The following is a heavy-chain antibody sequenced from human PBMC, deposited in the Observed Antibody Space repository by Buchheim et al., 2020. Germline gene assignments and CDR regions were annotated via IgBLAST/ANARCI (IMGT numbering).Heavy chain of an antibody. CDR3: ARETEYSSSWPMRDY. D-gene: IGHD6-13*01. Sequence: EVQLVESGGGLVQPGGSLRLSCAASGFTFSSYWMSWVRQAPGKGLEWVANIKQDGSEKYYVDSVKGRFTISRDNAKKSLYLQMNSLRAEDTAVYYCARETEYSSSWPMRDYWGQGTL. CDR1: GFTFSSYW. J-gene: IGHJ4*02. V-gene: IGHV3-7*01. CDR2: IKQDGSEK.